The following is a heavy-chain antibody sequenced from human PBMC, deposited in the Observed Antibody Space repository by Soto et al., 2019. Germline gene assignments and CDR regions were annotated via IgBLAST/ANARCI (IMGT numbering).Heavy chain of an antibody. J-gene: IGHJ4*02. CDR1: GWSISSYY. V-gene: IGHV4-59*01. CDR2: IYYSGST. CDR3: ARSPIVVVTPPHFDY. Sequence: SETLSLTCTVSGWSISSYYWSWIRQPPGKGLEWIGYIYYSGSTNYNPSLKSRVTISVDTSKNQFSLKLSSVTAADTAVYYCARSPIVVVTPPHFDYWGQGTLVTVSS. D-gene: IGHD2-21*02.